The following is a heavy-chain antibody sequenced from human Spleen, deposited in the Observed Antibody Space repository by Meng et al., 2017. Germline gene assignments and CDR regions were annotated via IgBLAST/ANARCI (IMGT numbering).Heavy chain of an antibody. Sequence: SETLSLTCTVSGGSISSYYWSWIRQPPGKGLEWIGYIYYSGSTNYNPSLKSRVTISVDTSKNQFSLKLSSVTAADTAVYYCAREGYHDHYGLDVWGQGTTVTVSS. CDR3: AREGYHDHYGLDV. D-gene: IGHD2-2*01. J-gene: IGHJ6*02. CDR2: IYYSGST. CDR1: GGSISSYY. V-gene: IGHV4-59*01.